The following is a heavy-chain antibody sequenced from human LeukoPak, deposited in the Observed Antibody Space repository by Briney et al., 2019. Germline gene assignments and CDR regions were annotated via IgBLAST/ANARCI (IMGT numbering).Heavy chain of an antibody. J-gene: IGHJ5*02. D-gene: IGHD6-6*01. CDR1: GGTFSSYA. CDR2: IIPIFGTA. CDR3: ARDPRRGGWFDP. Sequence: GASVNVSCKASGGTFSSYAISWVRQAPGQGLEWMGGIIPIFGTANYAQKFQGRVTITADESTSTAYMELSSLRSEDTAVYYCARDPRRGGWFDPWGQGTLVTVSS. V-gene: IGHV1-69*13.